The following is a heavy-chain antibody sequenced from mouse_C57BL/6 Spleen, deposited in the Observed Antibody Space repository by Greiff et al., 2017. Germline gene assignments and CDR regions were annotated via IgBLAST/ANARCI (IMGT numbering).Heavy chain of an antibody. Sequence: QVQLQQPGAELVKPGASVKLSCKASGYSFTSYRMHWVKQRPGQSLEWIGMIHPNCGSTNYNQKFKGKATLTVDKSSSPAYMQLSSLTSEDSAVYYCARSAYYYAMDYWGQGTSVTVSS. CDR2: IHPNCGST. CDR1: GYSFTSYR. D-gene: IGHD6-1*01. CDR3: ARSAYYYAMDY. V-gene: IGHV1-64*01. J-gene: IGHJ4*01.